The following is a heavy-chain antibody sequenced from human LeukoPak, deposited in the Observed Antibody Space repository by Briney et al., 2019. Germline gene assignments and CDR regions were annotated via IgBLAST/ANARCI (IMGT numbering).Heavy chain of an antibody. CDR1: GFTFSSYA. CDR3: ARDSGSGSYNWFDH. D-gene: IGHD1-26*01. J-gene: IGHJ5*02. CDR2: ISSNGGST. V-gene: IGHV3-64*01. Sequence: GGSLRLSCAASGFTFSSYAMHGVRQAPGKGLEYVSAISSNGGSTYYANSVKGRFTISRDNSKNTLYLQMGSLRAEDMAVYYCARDSGSGSYNWFDHWGQGTLVTVSS.